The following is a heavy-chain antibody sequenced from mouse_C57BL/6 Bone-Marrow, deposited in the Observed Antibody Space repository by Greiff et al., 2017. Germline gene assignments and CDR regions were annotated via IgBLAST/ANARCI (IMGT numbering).Heavy chain of an antibody. CDR2: IDPSDSYT. V-gene: IGHV1-69*01. CDR3: ARGYGSSPWFAY. J-gene: IGHJ3*01. D-gene: IGHD1-1*01. CDR1: GYTFTSYW. Sequence: QVHVKQPGAELVMPGASVKLSCKASGYTFTSYWMHWVKQRPGQGLEWIGEIDPSDSYTNYNQKFKGKSTLTVDKSSSTAYMQLSSLTSEDSAVYYCARGYGSSPWFAYWGQGTLVTVSA.